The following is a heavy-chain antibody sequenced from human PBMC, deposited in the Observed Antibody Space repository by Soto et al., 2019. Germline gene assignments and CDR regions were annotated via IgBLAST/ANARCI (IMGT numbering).Heavy chain of an antibody. J-gene: IGHJ3*02. D-gene: IGHD3-22*01. CDR3: ARAAMLVVGVGDAFDI. CDR2: ISSSSSYI. Sequence: GGSLRLSCAASGFTFSSYSMNWVRQAPGKGLEWVSSISSSSSYIYYADSVKGRFTIPRDNAKNSLYLQMNSLRAEDTAVYYCARAAMLVVGVGDAFDIWGQGTTVTV. V-gene: IGHV3-21*01. CDR1: GFTFSSYS.